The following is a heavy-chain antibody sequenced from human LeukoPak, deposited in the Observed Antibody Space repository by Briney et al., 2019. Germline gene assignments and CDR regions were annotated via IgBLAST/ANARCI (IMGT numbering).Heavy chain of an antibody. D-gene: IGHD2-2*02. CDR2: ISAYNGNT. CDR3: ARDEGYCSSTSCYTIGPSWFDP. CDR1: GYTFTSYD. V-gene: IGHV1-18*01. J-gene: IGHJ5*02. Sequence: ASVKVSCKASGYTFTSYDINWVRQATGQGLEWMGWISAYNGNTNYAQKLQGRVTMTTDTSTSTAYMELRSLRSDDTAVYYCARDEGYCSSTSCYTIGPSWFDPWGQGTLVTVSS.